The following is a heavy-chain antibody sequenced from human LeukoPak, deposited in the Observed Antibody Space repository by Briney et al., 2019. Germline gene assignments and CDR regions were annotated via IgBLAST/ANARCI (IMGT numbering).Heavy chain of an antibody. D-gene: IGHD3-9*01. Sequence: ASVKVSCKASGYTFISHYMHWVRQAPGQGLEWMGIIKTSGGSTSYARKFQGRVTMTGDTSTSTVYMELSSLRSEDTAIYFCARGAPDFDVLTGYPRYHYYYGMDVWGQGTTVTVSS. CDR3: ARGAPDFDVLTGYPRYHYYYGMDV. J-gene: IGHJ6*02. CDR1: GYTFISHY. CDR2: IKTSGGST. V-gene: IGHV1-46*01.